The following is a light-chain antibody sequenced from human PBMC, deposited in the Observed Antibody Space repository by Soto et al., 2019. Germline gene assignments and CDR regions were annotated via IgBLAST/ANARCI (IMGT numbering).Light chain of an antibody. Sequence: QSVLAQPASVSGSPGQSITISCTGTSSDVGAYNFVSWYQHHPDKAPKLMIPEVSNRPSGVSDRFSGSKSGNTASLTISGLQAEDEADYYCASLTTTSFVFGTGTKVTVL. V-gene: IGLV2-14*01. CDR1: SSDVGAYNF. J-gene: IGLJ1*01. CDR2: EVS. CDR3: ASLTTTSFV.